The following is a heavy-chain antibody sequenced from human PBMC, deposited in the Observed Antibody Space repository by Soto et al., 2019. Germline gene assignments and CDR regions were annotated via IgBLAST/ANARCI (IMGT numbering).Heavy chain of an antibody. CDR3: ARWIAVAGTRNWFDP. CDR1: GGTFSSYA. V-gene: IGHV1-69*13. J-gene: IGHJ5*02. D-gene: IGHD6-19*01. Sequence: SVKVSCKASGGTFSSYAISWVRQAPGQGLEWMGGIIPIFGTANYAQKFQGRVTITADESTSTAYMELSSLRSEDTAVYYCARWIAVAGTRNWFDPWGQGTLVTVYS. CDR2: IIPIFGTA.